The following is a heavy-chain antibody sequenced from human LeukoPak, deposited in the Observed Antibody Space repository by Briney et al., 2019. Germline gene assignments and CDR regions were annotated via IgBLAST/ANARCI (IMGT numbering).Heavy chain of an antibody. CDR1: GGSISSYY. J-gene: IGHJ1*01. Sequence: SQTLSLTCTVSGGSISSYYWSWIRQPPGKGLEWIGYIYYSGSTNYNPSLKSRVTISVDTSKNQFSLKLSSVTAADTAVYYCATIYSNGLFQHWGQGTLVTVSS. D-gene: IGHD6-19*01. CDR3: ATIYSNGLFQH. CDR2: IYYSGST. V-gene: IGHV4-59*01.